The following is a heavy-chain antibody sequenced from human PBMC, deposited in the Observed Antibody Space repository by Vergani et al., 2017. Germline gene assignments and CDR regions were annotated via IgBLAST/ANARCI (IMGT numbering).Heavy chain of an antibody. Sequence: VQLVQSGAEVKKPGASVTVSCKVSGYTLTELSMHWVRQAPGKGLEWIGGFDPEDGETIYAQKFQGRVTMTEYTSTDTADMELSSLRSEDTAVYYFATGVGSSSPYYYCYGMDVWGQGTTVTVSS. CDR3: ATGVGSSSPYYYCYGMDV. J-gene: IGHJ6*02. CDR2: FDPEDGET. V-gene: IGHV1-24*01. CDR1: GYTLTELS. D-gene: IGHD6-13*01.